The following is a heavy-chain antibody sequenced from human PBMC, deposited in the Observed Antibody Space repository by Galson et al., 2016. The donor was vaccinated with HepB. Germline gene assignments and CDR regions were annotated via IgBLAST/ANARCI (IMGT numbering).Heavy chain of an antibody. J-gene: IGHJ4*02. Sequence: SVKVSCKASGYTFTSYAIHWVRQAPGQRLEWLGWISAVNDNTKYSQKFQGRVTITRDTSASTAYMELSSLRSEDTAVYYCARRGDGYNYDFWGKGTLVTVSS. CDR1: GYTFTSYA. CDR3: ARRGDGYNYDF. CDR2: ISAVNDNT. V-gene: IGHV1-3*01. D-gene: IGHD5-24*01.